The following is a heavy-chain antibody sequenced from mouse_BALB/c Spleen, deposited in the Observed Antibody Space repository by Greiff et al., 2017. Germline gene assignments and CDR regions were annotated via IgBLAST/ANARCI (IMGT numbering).Heavy chain of an antibody. J-gene: IGHJ1*01. CDR1: GYSITSDYA. V-gene: IGHV3-2*02. CDR3: ARGTTVVERYFDV. Sequence: VQLQESGPGLVKPSQSLSLTCTVTGYSITSDYAWNWIRQFPGNKLEWMGYISYSGSTSYNPSLKSRISITRDTSKNQFFLQLNSVTTEDTATYYCARGTTVVERYFDVWGAGTTVTVSS. D-gene: IGHD1-1*01. CDR2: ISYSGST.